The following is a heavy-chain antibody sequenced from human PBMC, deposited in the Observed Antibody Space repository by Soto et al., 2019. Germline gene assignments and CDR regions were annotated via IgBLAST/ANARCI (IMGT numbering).Heavy chain of an antibody. CDR1: GFTFSSSN. CDR2: ISISSATI. Sequence: GGSLRLSCGASGFTFSSSNMNWVRQAPGKGLEWVSYISISSATIYYADSVKGRFTISRDNAKNSLYLQMSSLRAEDTAVYYGAELTTLPPRYWGQGPLVTAS. CDR3: AELTTLPPRY. D-gene: IGHD3-9*01. J-gene: IGHJ4*02. V-gene: IGHV3-48*01.